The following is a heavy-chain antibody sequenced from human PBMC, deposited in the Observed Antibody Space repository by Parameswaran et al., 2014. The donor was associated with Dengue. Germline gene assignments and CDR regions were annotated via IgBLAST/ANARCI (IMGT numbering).Heavy chain of an antibody. V-gene: IGHV3-30*18. CDR2: ISYDGSNK. Sequence: WIRQPPGKGLEWVAVISYDGSNKYYADSVKGRFTISRDNSKNTLYLQMNSLRAEDTAVYYCAKEGSGWYGEEYYFDYWGQGTLVTVSS. D-gene: IGHD6-19*01. CDR3: AKEGSGWYGEEYYFDY. J-gene: IGHJ4*02.